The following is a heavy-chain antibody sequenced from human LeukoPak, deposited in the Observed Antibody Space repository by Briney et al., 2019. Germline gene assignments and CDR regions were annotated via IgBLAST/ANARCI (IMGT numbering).Heavy chain of an antibody. CDR1: GGSISSYY. Sequence: PSETLSLTCTVSGGSISSYYWSWVRQPAGKGLEWIGRIYSSGSTNYNPSLKSRVTMSVDTSKNQFSLKLSPVTAADTAVYYCARGVGITTVGNYFDYWGQGTLVTVSS. CDR3: ARGVGITTVGNYFDY. J-gene: IGHJ4*02. V-gene: IGHV4-4*07. CDR2: IYSSGST. D-gene: IGHD4-11*01.